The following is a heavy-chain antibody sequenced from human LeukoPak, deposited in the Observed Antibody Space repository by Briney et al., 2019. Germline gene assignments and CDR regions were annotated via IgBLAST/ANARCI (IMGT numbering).Heavy chain of an antibody. CDR3: ARVANGIAARPPDY. D-gene: IGHD6-6*01. J-gene: IGHJ4*02. CDR2: ISAYNGNT. Sequence: ASVKVSCKASGYTFTSYGISWVRQAPGQGLEWMGWISAYNGNTNYAQKLQGRVTMTTDTSTSTAYMELRSLRSDDTAVYYRARVANGIAARPPDYWGQGTLVTVSS. V-gene: IGHV1-18*01. CDR1: GYTFTSYG.